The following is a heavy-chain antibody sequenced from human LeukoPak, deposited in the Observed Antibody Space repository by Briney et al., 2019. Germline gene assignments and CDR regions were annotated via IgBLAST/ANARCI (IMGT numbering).Heavy chain of an antibody. D-gene: IGHD3-3*01. CDR1: GYTFTSYG. J-gene: IGHJ4*02. V-gene: IGHV1-18*01. CDR2: ISAYNGNT. CDR3: ATARITIFGVVIDY. Sequence: RGASVKVSCKASGYTFTSYGISWVRQAPGQGLEWMGWISAYNGNTNYAQKLQGRVTMTTDTSTSTAYMELRSLRSDDTAVYYCATARITIFGVVIDYWGQGTLVTVSS.